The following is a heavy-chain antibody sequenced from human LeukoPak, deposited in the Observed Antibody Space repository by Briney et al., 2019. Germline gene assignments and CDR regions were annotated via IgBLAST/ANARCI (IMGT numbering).Heavy chain of an antibody. CDR2: INPNSGGT. CDR3: ARDFYYYDSSGINDF. J-gene: IGHJ4*02. CDR1: GYTFTGYY. D-gene: IGHD3-22*01. Sequence: ASVKVSCKASGYTFTGYYMHWARQAPGQGLEWMGWINPNSGGTNYAQKFQSRVTMTRDTSISTAYMELSRQRSDDTAVYYCARDFYYYDSSGINDFWGQGTLVTVSS. V-gene: IGHV1-2*02.